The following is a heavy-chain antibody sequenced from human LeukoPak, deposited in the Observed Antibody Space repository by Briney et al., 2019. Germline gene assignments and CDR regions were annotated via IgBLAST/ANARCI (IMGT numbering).Heavy chain of an antibody. V-gene: IGHV3-74*01. CDR3: ARGRNNWNSLMSY. CDR1: GFTFSSYW. CDR2: INSDGSST. J-gene: IGHJ4*02. Sequence: PGGSLRLSCAASGFTFSSYWMHWVRQAPGKGLVWVSRINSDGSSTSYADSVKGRFIISRDNAKNTLYPQMNSLRAEDTAVYYCARGRNNWNSLMSYWGQGTLVTVSS. D-gene: IGHD1-7*01.